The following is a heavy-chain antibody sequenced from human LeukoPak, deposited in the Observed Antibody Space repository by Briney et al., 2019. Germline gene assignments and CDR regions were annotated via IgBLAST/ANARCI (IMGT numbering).Heavy chain of an antibody. CDR3: ARVASSNRAVFFDY. V-gene: IGHV4-59*01. CDR1: GGSISSYY. D-gene: IGHD6-13*01. J-gene: IGHJ4*02. Sequence: SETLSLTCTVSGGSISSYYWSRIRQPPGKGLEWIGYIYYSGSTNYNPSLKSRVTISVDTSKNQFSLKLSSVTAADTAVYYCARVASSNRAVFFDYWGQGTLVTVSS. CDR2: IYYSGST.